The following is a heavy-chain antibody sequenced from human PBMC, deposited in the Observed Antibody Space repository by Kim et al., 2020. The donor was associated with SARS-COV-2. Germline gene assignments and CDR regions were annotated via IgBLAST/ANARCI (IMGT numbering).Heavy chain of an antibody. J-gene: IGHJ4*02. CDR3: ARVSPVTDY. Sequence: SYTNYSPSFQGHVTISADKSISTAYLQWSSLKASDTAMYYCARVSPVTDYWGQGTLVTVSS. V-gene: IGHV5-10-1*01. CDR2: SYT. D-gene: IGHD4-4*01.